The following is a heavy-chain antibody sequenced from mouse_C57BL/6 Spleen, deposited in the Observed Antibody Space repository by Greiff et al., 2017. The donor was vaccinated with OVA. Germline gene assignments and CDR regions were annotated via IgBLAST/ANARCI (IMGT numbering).Heavy chain of an antibody. J-gene: IGHJ3*01. CDR2: IHPNSGST. Sequence: QVQLQQPGAELVKPGASVKLSCKASGYTFTSYWMHWVKQRPGQGLEWIGMIHPNSGSTNYNEKFKSKATLTVAKSSSTAYMQLSSLTSEDSAVYYCAREDYGSEVAWFAYWGQGTLVTVSA. CDR3: AREDYGSEVAWFAY. CDR1: GYTFTSYW. V-gene: IGHV1-64*01. D-gene: IGHD1-1*01.